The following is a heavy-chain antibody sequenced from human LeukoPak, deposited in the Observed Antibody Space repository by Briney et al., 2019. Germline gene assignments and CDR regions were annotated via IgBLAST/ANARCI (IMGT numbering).Heavy chain of an antibody. Sequence: GGSLRLACAASGFRFSSYAMSWVRQAPGKGLEWLSYISSSSSTIYYADSVKGRFTISRDNAKNSLYLQMNSLRAEDTAVYYCARDLSPRNYDFWSGFRAAFDYWGQGTLVTVSS. CDR2: ISSSSSTI. D-gene: IGHD3-3*01. J-gene: IGHJ4*02. CDR1: GFRFSSYA. CDR3: ARDLSPRNYDFWSGFRAAFDY. V-gene: IGHV3-48*01.